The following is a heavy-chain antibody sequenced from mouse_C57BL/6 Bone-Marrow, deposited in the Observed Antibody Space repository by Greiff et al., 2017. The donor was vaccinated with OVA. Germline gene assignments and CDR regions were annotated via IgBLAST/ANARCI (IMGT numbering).Heavy chain of an antibody. V-gene: IGHV1-82*01. CDR3: ARHEDGNYTCYFDY. J-gene: IGHJ2*01. D-gene: IGHD2-1*01. Sequence: VQLQQSGPELVKPGASLTISCTASGFAFTSSWMNWVQQTPGKGLEWLGRIYPEDRDTNDNGKCNSKSTLTAGKFSSTAYMRLSSLTFDDSAVYVCARHEDGNYTCYFDYGGQGTTLTVSA. CDR1: GFAFTSSW. CDR2: IYPEDRDT.